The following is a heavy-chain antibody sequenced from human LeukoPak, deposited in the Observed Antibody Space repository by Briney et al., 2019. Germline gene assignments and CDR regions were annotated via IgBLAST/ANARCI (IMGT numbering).Heavy chain of an antibody. CDR2: ISWNSSSI. CDR3: AKDYELTGTLIYYFDY. D-gene: IGHD1-20*01. CDR1: GFTFDDYA. Sequence: AGGSLRLSCAASGFTFDDYAMHWVRQAPGKGLEWVSGISWNSSSIGYADSVKGRFTISRDNAKNSLYLQMNSLRAEDTALYYCAKDYELTGTLIYYFDYWGQGTLVTVSS. J-gene: IGHJ4*02. V-gene: IGHV3-9*01.